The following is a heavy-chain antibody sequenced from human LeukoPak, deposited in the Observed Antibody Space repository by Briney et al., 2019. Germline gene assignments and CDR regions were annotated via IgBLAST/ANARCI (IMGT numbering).Heavy chain of an antibody. CDR3: AKLGPDSSGYRY. D-gene: IGHD3-22*01. Sequence: GGSLRLSCAASGFTFSSYGMSWVRQAPGKGLEWVSAISGSGGSTYYSDSVKGRFTISRDNSKNTLYLQMNSLRAEDTAVYYCAKLGPDSSGYRYWGQGTLVTVSS. J-gene: IGHJ4*02. CDR1: GFTFSSYG. CDR2: ISGSGGST. V-gene: IGHV3-23*01.